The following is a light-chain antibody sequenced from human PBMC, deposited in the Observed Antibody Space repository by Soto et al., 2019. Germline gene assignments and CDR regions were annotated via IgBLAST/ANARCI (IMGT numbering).Light chain of an antibody. Sequence: IVLTQSPGALSVSPGERATLSCRASQSVSTNLAWYQQKPGQPPRLLIYGASTRATGIPARFSGSGSGTEFTLTVSSMQSEDVALYYWQQYNEWPSRTFGQGTKVEIK. CDR3: QQYNEWPSRT. CDR2: GAS. V-gene: IGKV3-15*01. CDR1: QSVSTN. J-gene: IGKJ2*02.